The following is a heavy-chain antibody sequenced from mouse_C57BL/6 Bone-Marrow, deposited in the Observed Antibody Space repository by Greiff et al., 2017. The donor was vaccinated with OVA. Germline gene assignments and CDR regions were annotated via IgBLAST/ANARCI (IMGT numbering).Heavy chain of an antibody. CDR3: ASLHYYGHWYCDV. CDR1: GFTFSDYY. Sequence: EVKLMESGGGLVQPGGSLKLSCAASGFTFSDYYMYWVRQTPEKRLEWVAYISNGGGSTYYPDTVKGRFTISRDNAKNTLYLQMSRLKSEDTAMYYCASLHYYGHWYCDVWGTGTTVTVSS. D-gene: IGHD1-1*01. V-gene: IGHV5-12*01. CDR2: ISNGGGST. J-gene: IGHJ1*03.